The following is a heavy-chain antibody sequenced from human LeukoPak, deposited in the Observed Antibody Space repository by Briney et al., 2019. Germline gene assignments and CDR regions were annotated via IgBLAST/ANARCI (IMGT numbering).Heavy chain of an antibody. D-gene: IGHD5-18*01. CDR2: INHRGST. V-gene: IGHV4-34*01. CDR3: ASTSAMVYFDY. CDR1: GGXFSGYH. Sequence: PSETLSLTCAVYGGXFSGYHWSWIRQPPGKGLEWIGEINHRGSTNYNPSLKSRVTISVDTSKNQFSLKLSSVTAADTAVYYCASTSAMVYFDYWGQGTLVTVSS. J-gene: IGHJ4*02.